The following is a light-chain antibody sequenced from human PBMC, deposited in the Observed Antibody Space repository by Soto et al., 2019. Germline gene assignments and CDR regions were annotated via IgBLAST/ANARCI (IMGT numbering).Light chain of an antibody. CDR3: QQLNSYPLT. CDR2: AAS. Sequence: IELTQSPSSLSASLGDRVTITCRASQGISSYLAWYHQKPGKAPKLLIYAASTLQSGVPSRFGGSGSGTDFTLTISSLQPEDFATYYCQQLNSYPLTFGGGTKVDI. CDR1: QGISSY. J-gene: IGKJ4*01. V-gene: IGKV1-9*01.